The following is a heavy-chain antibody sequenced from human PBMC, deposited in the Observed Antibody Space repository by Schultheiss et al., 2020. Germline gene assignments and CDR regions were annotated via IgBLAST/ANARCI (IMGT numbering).Heavy chain of an antibody. D-gene: IGHD6-13*01. CDR3: ARGGRSSWYVDY. CDR1: GGSISSYY. CDR2: IYYSGST. Sequence: SQTLSLTCTVSGGSISSYYWSWIRQPPGKGLEWIGYIYYSGSTNYNPSLKSRVTISVDKSKNQFSLKLSSVTAADTAVYYCARGGRSSWYVDYWGQGTLVTVSS. V-gene: IGHV4-59*08. J-gene: IGHJ4*02.